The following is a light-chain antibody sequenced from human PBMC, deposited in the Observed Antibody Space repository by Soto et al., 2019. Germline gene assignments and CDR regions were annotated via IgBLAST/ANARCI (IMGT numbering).Light chain of an antibody. Sequence: EIVLTQPPGTLSLSPGERATLSCRASHTISSSYLAWYQQKPGQAPSLLMYGISRRATGITDRFSGSGSGTDFTLTITRLEPDDFAVYYCQQYVTSSPRTFGQGTKVEIK. CDR2: GIS. V-gene: IGKV3-20*01. J-gene: IGKJ1*01. CDR3: QQYVTSSPRT. CDR1: HTISSSY.